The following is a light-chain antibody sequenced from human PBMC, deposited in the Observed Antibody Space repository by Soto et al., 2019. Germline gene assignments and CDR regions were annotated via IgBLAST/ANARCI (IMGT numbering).Light chain of an antibody. V-gene: IGKV1-5*03. Sequence: DIQMTQSPSTLSASVGDIVTISFRASRTVSNWLAWYQHQPGRAPRLLISRASTLESGVPPRFSGSGFGTEFTLTIDSLQPDDFGTYYCQQYNSYALTFGQGTRLEIK. CDR3: QQYNSYALT. J-gene: IGKJ5*01. CDR1: RTVSNW. CDR2: RAS.